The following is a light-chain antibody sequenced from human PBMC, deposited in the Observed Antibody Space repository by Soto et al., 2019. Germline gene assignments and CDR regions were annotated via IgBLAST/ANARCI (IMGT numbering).Light chain of an antibody. V-gene: IGKV3-15*01. CDR2: GAS. CDR3: QQYNNWPRT. CDR1: KSVSSN. Sequence: EIVMTQSPATLSVSQGERANLSCRASKSVSSNLAWYQQKPGQAPRLLIYGASTRATGIPARFSGSGSGTEFTLTISSLQSEDFAVYYCQQYNNWPRTFGQGTNVEIK. J-gene: IGKJ1*01.